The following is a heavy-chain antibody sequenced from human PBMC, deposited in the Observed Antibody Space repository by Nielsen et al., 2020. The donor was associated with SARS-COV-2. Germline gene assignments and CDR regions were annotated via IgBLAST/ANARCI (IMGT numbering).Heavy chain of an antibody. J-gene: IGHJ4*02. V-gene: IGHV3-30*18. CDR1: GFTFSSYG. CDR3: AKGAYYDFWSGYWGLDY. D-gene: IGHD3-3*01. Sequence: GGSLRLSCAASGFTFSSYGMHWVRQAPGKGLEWVAVISYDGSNKYYADSVKGRFTISRDNSKNTLYLQMNSLRAEDTAVYYCAKGAYYDFWSGYWGLDYWGQGTLVTVSS. CDR2: ISYDGSNK.